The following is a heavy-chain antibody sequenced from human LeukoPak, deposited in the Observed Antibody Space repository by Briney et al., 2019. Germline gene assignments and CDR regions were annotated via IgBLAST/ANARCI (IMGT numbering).Heavy chain of an antibody. J-gene: IGHJ4*02. Sequence: SETLSLTCTVSGGSISSSSYYWGWIRQPPGKGLEWIGEINHSGSTNYNPSLKSRVTISVDTSKNQFSLKLSSVTAADTAVYYCARISYYYDSSGPDYWGQGTLVTVSS. D-gene: IGHD3-22*01. CDR2: INHSGST. CDR1: GGSISSSSYY. CDR3: ARISYYYDSSGPDY. V-gene: IGHV4-39*07.